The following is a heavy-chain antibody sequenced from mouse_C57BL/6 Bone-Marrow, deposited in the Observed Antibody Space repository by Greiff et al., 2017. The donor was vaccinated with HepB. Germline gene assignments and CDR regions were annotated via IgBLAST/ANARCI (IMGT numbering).Heavy chain of an antibody. CDR2: IYPRSGNT. CDR1: GYTFTSYG. Sequence: LVESGAELARPGASVKLSCKASGYTFTSYGISWVKQRTGQGLEWIGEIYPRSGNTYYNEKFKGKATLTADKSSSTAYMELRSLTSEDSAVYFCARSSTTVVDYWGQGTTLTVSS. CDR3: ARSSTTVVDY. V-gene: IGHV1-81*01. J-gene: IGHJ2*01. D-gene: IGHD1-1*01.